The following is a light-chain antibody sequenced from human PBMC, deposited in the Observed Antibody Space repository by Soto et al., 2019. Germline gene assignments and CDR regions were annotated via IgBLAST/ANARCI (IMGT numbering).Light chain of an antibody. Sequence: QSVLTQPPSVSGAPGQRVTIPGTGSSSNIGAGSDVHWYQQLPGTAPKVLIYNNNNRPSGVPDRFSGSKSGTSASLAITGLQSEDEADYYCQSYDSSLSGYVFGTGTKLTVL. CDR2: NNN. CDR3: QSYDSSLSGYV. J-gene: IGLJ1*01. CDR1: SSNIGAGSD. V-gene: IGLV1-40*01.